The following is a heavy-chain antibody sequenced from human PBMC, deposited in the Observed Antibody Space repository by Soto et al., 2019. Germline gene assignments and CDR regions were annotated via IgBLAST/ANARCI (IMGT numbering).Heavy chain of an antibody. D-gene: IGHD4-17*01. Sequence: TLSLTCTVSGGSVTNSSYYWGWIRQSPGKGLEWVGSVYYRGRSYSKSSVKSRVTISVDTSKNRFSLSLNSVTASDTAVYFCVSQRTTVPTQAYFDYWGPGALVTVSS. V-gene: IGHV4-39*01. J-gene: IGHJ4*02. CDR1: GGSVTNSSYY. CDR2: VYYRGRS. CDR3: VSQRTTVPTQAYFDY.